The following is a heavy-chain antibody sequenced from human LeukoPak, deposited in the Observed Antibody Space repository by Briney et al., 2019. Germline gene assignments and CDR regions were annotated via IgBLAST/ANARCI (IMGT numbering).Heavy chain of an antibody. D-gene: IGHD3-22*01. V-gene: IGHV3-23*01. CDR1: GITLSNYG. CDR3: AKRGVVIRVILVGFHKEAYYFDS. CDR2: ISDRGGST. J-gene: IGHJ4*02. Sequence: GGSLGLSCAVSGITLSNYGMSWVRQAPGKGLEWVAGISDRGGSTNYADSVKGRFTISRDDPKNTLYLQMNSLRAEDTAVYFCAKRGVVIRVILVGFHKEAYYFDSWGQGALVTVSS.